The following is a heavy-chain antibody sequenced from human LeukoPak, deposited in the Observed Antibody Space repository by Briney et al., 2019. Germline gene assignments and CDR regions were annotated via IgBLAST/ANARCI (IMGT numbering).Heavy chain of an antibody. Sequence: GGSLRLSCAASGFTFSSYSMNWVRQAPGKGLEWVSSISSSSSYIYYADSVKGRFTISRDNAKNSLYLQMNSLRAEDTAVYYCAREGRAGLGSGSYVRYYYYGMDVWGQGTTVTVSS. D-gene: IGHD3-10*01. V-gene: IGHV3-21*01. CDR3: AREGRAGLGSGSYVRYYYYGMDV. CDR1: GFTFSSYS. J-gene: IGHJ6*02. CDR2: ISSSSSYI.